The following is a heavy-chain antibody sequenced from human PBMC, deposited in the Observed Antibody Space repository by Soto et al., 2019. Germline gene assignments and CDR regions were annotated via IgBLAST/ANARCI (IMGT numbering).Heavy chain of an antibody. D-gene: IGHD3-10*01. CDR1: GGSFSGNY. J-gene: IGHJ4*02. Sequence: QVQLQQWGAGLLKPSETLSLTCAVSGGSFSGNYWTWFRQPPGKGLEWIGEISPSGTTKYIPSLKSRFPISVDMSKEQYSLKVTSVTAADTAVYYCATSMWFGTQPEIWGQGTLVTVSS. V-gene: IGHV4-34*01. CDR3: ATSMWFGTQPEI. CDR2: ISPSGTT.